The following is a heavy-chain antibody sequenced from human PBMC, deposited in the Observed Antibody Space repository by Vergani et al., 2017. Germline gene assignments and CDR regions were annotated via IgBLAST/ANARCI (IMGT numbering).Heavy chain of an antibody. J-gene: IGHJ6*02. CDR1: GFTFSSYN. CDR3: AKDGGYDPYYYYGMDV. D-gene: IGHD5-12*01. Sequence: EVQLVESGGGLVQPGGSLRLSCTASGFTFSSYNMNWVRQAPGKGLEWVSYISRRSDTIYYADSVKGRFTVSRDNAKNSLFLQLNSLRAEDMALYYCAKDGGYDPYYYYGMDVWGQGTTVTVSS. V-gene: IGHV3-48*01. CDR2: ISRRSDTI.